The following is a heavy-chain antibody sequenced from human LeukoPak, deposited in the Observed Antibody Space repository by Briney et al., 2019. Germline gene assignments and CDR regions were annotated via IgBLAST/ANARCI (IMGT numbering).Heavy chain of an antibody. CDR2: IYTSGRT. CDR3: ARDREGSSWYVGVGATQGWFDP. V-gene: IGHV4-4*07. D-gene: IGHD6-13*01. Sequence: PSDTLSLTRTVPGGSICSYHWSGIRQPAGKGLECIGRIYTSGRTNYNPSLKSRVTMSVDPSKSQFSLKLSSVTAADTAVYYCARDREGSSWYVGVGATQGWFDPWGQGTLVTVSS. J-gene: IGHJ5*02. CDR1: GGSICSYH.